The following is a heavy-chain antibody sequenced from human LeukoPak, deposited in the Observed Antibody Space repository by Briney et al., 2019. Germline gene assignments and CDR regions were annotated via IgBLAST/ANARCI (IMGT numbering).Heavy chain of an antibody. CDR3: AREWDCGGDCYSFDY. D-gene: IGHD2-21*01. CDR1: GGSISSGDYY. CDR2: IYYSGST. J-gene: IGHJ4*02. V-gene: IGHV4-30-4*08. Sequence: PSQTLSLTCTVSGGSISSGDYYWSWIRQPPGKGLEWLGYIYYSGSTYYNPSLKSRVTISVDTSKNQFSLKLSSVTAADTAVYYCAREWDCGGDCYSFDYWGQGTLGTVSS.